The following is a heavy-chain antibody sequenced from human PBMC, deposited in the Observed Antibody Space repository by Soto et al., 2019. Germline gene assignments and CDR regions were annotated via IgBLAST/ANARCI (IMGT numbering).Heavy chain of an antibody. D-gene: IGHD3-3*01. CDR2: IDNSGST. CDR1: GGSISNYF. J-gene: IGHJ4*02. CDR3: ASGGQDFWSGPFDY. V-gene: IGHV4-4*07. Sequence: SETLSLTCTVSGGSISNYFCNWIRQPAGKGLEWIGRIDNSGSTNYNPSLKSRITMSADTSRNQFSLKLNSVTAADTAVYYCASGGQDFWSGPFDYWGQGALVTVSS.